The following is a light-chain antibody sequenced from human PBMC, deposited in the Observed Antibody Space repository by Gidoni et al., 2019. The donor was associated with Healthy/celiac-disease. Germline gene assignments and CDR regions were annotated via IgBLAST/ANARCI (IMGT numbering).Light chain of an antibody. CDR2: EVS. CDR3: SSYTSSSTFVV. J-gene: IGLJ2*01. V-gene: IGLV2-14*01. Sequence: QSALTPPSSQSPSPGHSITISCTGTSSDVGGYNYVSWYQQHPGKAPKLMIYEVSNRPSGVSNRFSGSKSGNTASLTISGLQAEDEADYYCSSYTSSSTFVVFGGGTKLTVL. CDR1: SSDVGGYNY.